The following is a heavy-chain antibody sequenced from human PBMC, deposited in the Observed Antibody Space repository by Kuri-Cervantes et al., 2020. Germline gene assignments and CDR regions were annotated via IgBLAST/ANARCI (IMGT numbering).Heavy chain of an antibody. CDR1: GYTFTSYD. V-gene: IGHV1-18*01. Sequence: ASVKVSCKASGYTFTSYDINWVRQATGQGLEWMGWISVYTGYTNYAQKFQGRVTMTTDTSTSTAYMELRSLRSDDTAVYYCARDRIFGVVITDYWGQGILVTVSS. CDR2: ISVYTGYT. J-gene: IGHJ4*02. CDR3: ARDRIFGVVITDY. D-gene: IGHD3-3*01.